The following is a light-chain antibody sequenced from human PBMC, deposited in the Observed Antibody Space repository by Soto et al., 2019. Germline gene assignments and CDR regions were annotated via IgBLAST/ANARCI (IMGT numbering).Light chain of an antibody. CDR1: QSVSSSY. Sequence: EIVLTQSPGTLSLSPGERATLSCRASQSVSSSYLAWYQQKPGQAPRLLIYGASSRATVIPDRFSGSGSGTDFTITISRLEPEDFAVYYCQHYGSSPLTFGGGTKVEIK. CDR2: GAS. J-gene: IGKJ4*01. V-gene: IGKV3-20*01. CDR3: QHYGSSPLT.